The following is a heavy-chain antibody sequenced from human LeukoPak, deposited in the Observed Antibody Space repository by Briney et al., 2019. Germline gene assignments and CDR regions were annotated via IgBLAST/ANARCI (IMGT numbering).Heavy chain of an antibody. Sequence: ASETLSLTCAVSGHSITSGYYWGWIRQPPGKGLEWIGSIYHSGSTHYNPSLKSRVTISVDTSKNQLSLKLSSVSAADTAVYYCARNISSDNSPNRNHHFDYWGQGILVTVSS. CDR3: ARNISSDNSPNRNHHFDY. CDR1: GHSITSGYY. V-gene: IGHV4-38-2*01. CDR2: IYHSGST. J-gene: IGHJ4*02. D-gene: IGHD4-23*01.